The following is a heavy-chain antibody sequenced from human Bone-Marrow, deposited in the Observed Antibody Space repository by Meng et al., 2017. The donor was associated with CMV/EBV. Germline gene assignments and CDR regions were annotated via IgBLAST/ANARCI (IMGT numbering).Heavy chain of an antibody. Sequence: GGSLRLSCAASGFTFSNAWMSWVRQAPGKGLEWVGRIKSKTDGGTTDYAAPVKGRFTISRDDSKNTLYLQMNSLKTEDTAVYYCTPYCSSTSCYRVDNNWFDPWGQGTVVTVSS. CDR2: IKSKTDGGTT. J-gene: IGHJ5*02. CDR1: GFTFSNAW. CDR3: TPYCSSTSCYRVDNNWFDP. D-gene: IGHD2-2*02. V-gene: IGHV3-15*01.